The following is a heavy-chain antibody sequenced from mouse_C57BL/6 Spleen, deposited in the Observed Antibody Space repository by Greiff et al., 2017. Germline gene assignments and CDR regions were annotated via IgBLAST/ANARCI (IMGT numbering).Heavy chain of an antibody. CDR2: ISSGGSYT. V-gene: IGHV5-6*01. J-gene: IGHJ3*01. Sequence: EVKLQESGGDLVKPGGSLKLSCAASGFTFSSYGMSWVRQTPDKRLEWVATISSGGSYTYYPDSVKGRFTISRDNAKNTLYLQMSSLKSEDTAMYYCARHEVAFAYWGQGTLVTVSA. D-gene: IGHD1-1*02. CDR3: ARHEVAFAY. CDR1: GFTFSSYG.